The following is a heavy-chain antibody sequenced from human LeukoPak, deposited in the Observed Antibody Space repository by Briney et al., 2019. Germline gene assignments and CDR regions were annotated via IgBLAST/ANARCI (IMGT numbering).Heavy chain of an antibody. J-gene: IGHJ6*02. CDR2: IYSSGST. Sequence: SEALSLTCTVSGGSISSYYWSWIRQPAGKGLEWIGRIYSSGSTNYSPSLKSRVTMSVDTSKNQFSLKVSSMTAADTAVYYCARGQGTIFGVVIKSSRYYYGMDVWGQGTTVTVSS. CDR3: ARGQGTIFGVVIKSSRYYYGMDV. CDR1: GGSISSYY. V-gene: IGHV4-4*07. D-gene: IGHD3-3*01.